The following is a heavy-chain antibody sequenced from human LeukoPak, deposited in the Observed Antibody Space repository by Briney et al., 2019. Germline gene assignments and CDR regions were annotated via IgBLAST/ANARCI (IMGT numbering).Heavy chain of an antibody. J-gene: IGHJ4*02. Sequence: SETLSLTCTVSGGSVSSGSYYWSWIRQPPGKGLEWIGYIYYSGSTNYNPSLKSRVTISVDTSKNQFSLKLSSVSAADTAVYYCARGTYYSFWGQGTLVTVSS. CDR3: ARGTYYSF. CDR2: IYYSGST. D-gene: IGHD3-10*01. V-gene: IGHV4-61*01. CDR1: GGSVSSGSYY.